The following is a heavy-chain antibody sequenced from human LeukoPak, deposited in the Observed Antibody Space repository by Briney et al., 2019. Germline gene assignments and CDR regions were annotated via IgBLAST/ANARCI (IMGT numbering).Heavy chain of an antibody. J-gene: IGHJ4*02. CDR3: ARVTGYRIEDYFDY. CDR2: IYYSGST. V-gene: IGHV4-59*01. Sequence: SETLSLTCAVYGGSFSDYWWSWIRQPPGKGLEWIGYIYYSGSTNYNPSLKSRVTISVETSKNEFSLKLRSVTAADTAVYYCARVTGYRIEDYFDYWGQGTLVTVSS. CDR1: GGSFSDYW. D-gene: IGHD6-13*01.